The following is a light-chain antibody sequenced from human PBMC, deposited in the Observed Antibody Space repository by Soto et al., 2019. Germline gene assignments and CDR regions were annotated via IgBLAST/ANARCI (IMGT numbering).Light chain of an antibody. CDR3: STWDDTLKGPV. J-gene: IGLJ3*02. CDR1: SSSIGNNR. CDR2: SNI. V-gene: IGLV1-44*01. Sequence: QSVLTQPPSASGTPGQRVTISCSGTSSSIGNNRVNWYQQIPGTAPKLLIYSNIQRPSGVPDRFSGPKSGTSASLAITGLQSEDEADYYCSTWDDTLKGPVFGGGTKRTVL.